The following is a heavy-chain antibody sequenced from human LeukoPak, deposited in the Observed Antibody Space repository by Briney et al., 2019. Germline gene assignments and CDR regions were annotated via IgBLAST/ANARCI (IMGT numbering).Heavy chain of an antibody. CDR1: GGSISSGGYY. Sequence: SETLSLTCTVSGGSISSGGYYWSWIRQHPGKGLEWIGYIYYSGSTYYNLSLKSRVTISVDTSKNQFTLKLSSVTAADTAVYYCARAGIYYFDYWGQGTLVTVSS. CDR2: IYYSGST. D-gene: IGHD1-14*01. J-gene: IGHJ4*02. V-gene: IGHV4-31*03. CDR3: ARAGIYYFDY.